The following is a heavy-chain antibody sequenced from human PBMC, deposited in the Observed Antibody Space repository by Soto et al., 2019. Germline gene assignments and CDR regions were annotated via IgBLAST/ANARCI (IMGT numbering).Heavy chain of an antibody. CDR1: GYTFTGYY. CDR2: INPNSGGT. J-gene: IGHJ4*02. Sequence: ASVKVSCKASGYTFTGYYMHWVRQAPGQGLEWMGWINPNSGGTNYAQKFQGRVTMTRDTSISTAYMELSRLRSDDTAVYYCARAQNIVGATTPVGYWGQGTLVTVSS. D-gene: IGHD1-26*01. CDR3: ARAQNIVGATTPVGY. V-gene: IGHV1-2*02.